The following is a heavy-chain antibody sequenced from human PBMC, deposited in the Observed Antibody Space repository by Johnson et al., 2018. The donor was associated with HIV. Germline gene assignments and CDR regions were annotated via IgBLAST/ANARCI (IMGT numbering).Heavy chain of an antibody. CDR3: ARDIHSMIDAFDI. V-gene: IGHV3-33*08. Sequence: QVQLVESGGGLVQPGGSLRLSCAASGFTFSSYGMHWVRQAPGQGLAWVAVMWYDGSNKYYADSVKGRFTISRDNSKNTLYLQMNRLRAEDTAVYYCARDIHSMIDAFDIWGQGTMVTVSS. CDR1: GFTFSSYG. D-gene: IGHD2/OR15-2a*01. J-gene: IGHJ3*02. CDR2: MWYDGSNK.